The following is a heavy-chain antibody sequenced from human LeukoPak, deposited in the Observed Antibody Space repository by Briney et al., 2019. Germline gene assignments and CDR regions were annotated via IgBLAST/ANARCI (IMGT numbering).Heavy chain of an antibody. D-gene: IGHD6-13*01. CDR1: GFTFSSYS. J-gene: IGHJ6*02. V-gene: IGHV3-53*01. CDR3: AKRVGYGYGMDV. Sequence: PGGSLRLSCAASGFTFSSYSMSWVRQAPGKGLECVSVIDRGGSTFYADSVKGRFTISRDNSKNTLYLQMNSLRVEDTAEFYCAKRVGYGYGMDVWGQGTTVTVSS. CDR2: IDRGGST.